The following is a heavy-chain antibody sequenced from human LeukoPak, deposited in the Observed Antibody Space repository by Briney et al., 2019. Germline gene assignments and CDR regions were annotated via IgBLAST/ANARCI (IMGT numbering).Heavy chain of an antibody. CDR2: IYYSGST. Sequence: PSETLSLTCTVSGGSISSYYWSWIRQPPGKGLEWIGYIYYSGSTNYNPSLKSRVTISVDTSKNQFSLKLSSVTAADTAVYYCAGVIAAAGTWWFDPWGQGTLVTVSS. CDR3: AGVIAAAGTWWFDP. V-gene: IGHV4-59*08. J-gene: IGHJ5*02. D-gene: IGHD6-13*01. CDR1: GGSISSYY.